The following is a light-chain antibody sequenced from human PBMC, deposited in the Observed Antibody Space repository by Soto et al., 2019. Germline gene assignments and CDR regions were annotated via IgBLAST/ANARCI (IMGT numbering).Light chain of an antibody. J-gene: IGKJ1*01. CDR1: QSVSSSY. V-gene: IGKV3-20*01. Sequence: VFTHSPCTLSLSPGERATLSCRASQSVSSSYLAWYQQNRGQAPRLLIYGASSRATGIPDRFSGSGSGTDFTLTISRLEPEDFAVYYCQQYGSSRWTFGQGTKV. CDR2: GAS. CDR3: QQYGSSRWT.